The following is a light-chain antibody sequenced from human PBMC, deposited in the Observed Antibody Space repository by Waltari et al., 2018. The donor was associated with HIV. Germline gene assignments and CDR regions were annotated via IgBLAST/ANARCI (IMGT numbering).Light chain of an antibody. CDR2: AAS. V-gene: IGKV1-8*01. CDR3: QQYYNFPRT. J-gene: IGKJ1*01. Sequence: AVRMTQSPSTFSASTGDIVTITCRAGQGISSYFAWYQQKPGTAPKLLIYAASILQSGVPSRFSASGSGTNFTLTINCLQSEDLATYYCQQYYNFPRTFGQGTKVEL. CDR1: QGISSY.